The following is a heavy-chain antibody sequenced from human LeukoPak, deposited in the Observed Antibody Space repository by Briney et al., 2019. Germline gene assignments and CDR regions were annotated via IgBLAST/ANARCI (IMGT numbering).Heavy chain of an antibody. V-gene: IGHV4-34*01. Sequence: SETLSLTCAVYGGSFSGYYWSWIRQPPGKGLEWIGEINHSGSTNYNPSLKSRVTISVDTSKNQFSPKLSSVTAADTAVYYCARGYCSGGSCYFAQAGVDYWGQGTLVTVSS. CDR3: ARGYCSGGSCYFAQAGVDY. J-gene: IGHJ4*02. CDR1: GGSFSGYY. D-gene: IGHD2-15*01. CDR2: INHSGST.